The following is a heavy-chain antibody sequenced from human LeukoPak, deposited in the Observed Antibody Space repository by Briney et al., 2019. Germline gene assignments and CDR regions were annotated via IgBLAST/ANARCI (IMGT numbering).Heavy chain of an antibody. D-gene: IGHD3-9*01. Sequence: GGSLRLSCAASGFTFSSFGMSWVRQAPGKGLEWVSAISGSGGSTYYADSVKGRFTISRDNSKNTLYLQMNSLRAEDTAVYYCAKCILTGYYKGYMDVWGKGTTVTISS. CDR2: ISGSGGST. CDR3: AKCILTGYYKGYMDV. V-gene: IGHV3-23*01. J-gene: IGHJ6*03. CDR1: GFTFSSFG.